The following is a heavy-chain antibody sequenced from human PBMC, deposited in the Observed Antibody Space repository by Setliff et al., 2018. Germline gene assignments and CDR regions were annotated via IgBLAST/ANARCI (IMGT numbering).Heavy chain of an antibody. Sequence: PSETLSLTCTVSGDSISSGRYHWSWIRKPAGKGLEWIGRIHPSGSTNYNPSLKSRVTISVDTSKNQFSLKVSSVTAADTAVYYCARTTGSTHNWLDPWGPGTLVTVSS. CDR3: ARTTGSTHNWLDP. D-gene: IGHD1-1*01. V-gene: IGHV4-61*02. J-gene: IGHJ5*02. CDR2: IHPSGST. CDR1: GDSISSGRYH.